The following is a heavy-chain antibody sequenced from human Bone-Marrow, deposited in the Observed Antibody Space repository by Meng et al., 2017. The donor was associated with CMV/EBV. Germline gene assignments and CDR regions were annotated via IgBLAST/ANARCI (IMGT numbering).Heavy chain of an antibody. CDR3: ARGLGYYGSGSYDY. J-gene: IGHJ4*02. CDR1: GGSFSGYY. CDR2: INHSGST. V-gene: IGHV4-34*01. D-gene: IGHD3-10*01. Sequence: AVYGGSFSGYYWSWIRQSPGKGLEWIGEINHSGSTNYNPSLKSRVTISVDTSKNQFSLKLSSVTAADTAVYYCARGLGYYGSGSYDYWGQGTLVTVSS.